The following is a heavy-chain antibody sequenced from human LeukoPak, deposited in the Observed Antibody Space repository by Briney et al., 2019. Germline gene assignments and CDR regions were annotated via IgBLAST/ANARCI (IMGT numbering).Heavy chain of an antibody. CDR2: INHSGST. J-gene: IGHJ4*02. Sequence: PSETLSLTCAVYGGSFSGYYWSWIRQPPGKGLEWIGEINHSGSTNYNPSLKSRVTISVDTSKNRFSLKLSSVTAADTAVYYCARVSSRRLPPSYSYDRRNYFDYWGQGTLVTVSS. CDR1: GGSFSGYY. D-gene: IGHD3-22*01. CDR3: ARVSSRRLPPSYSYDRRNYFDY. V-gene: IGHV4-34*01.